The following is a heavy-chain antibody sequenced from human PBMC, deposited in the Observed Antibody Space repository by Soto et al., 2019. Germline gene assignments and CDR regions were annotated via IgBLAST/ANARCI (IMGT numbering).Heavy chain of an antibody. D-gene: IGHD2-15*01. CDR2: ISSSGSTI. CDR3: ARFYCSGGSCHEPHNWFDP. J-gene: IGHJ5*02. CDR1: GFTFSDYY. Sequence: QVQLVESGGGLVKPGGSLRLSCAASGFTFSDYYMSWIRQAPGKGLEWVSYISSSGSTIYYADSVKGRFTISRDNAKNSLYLKMNRLRAEDTAVYYCARFYCSGGSCHEPHNWFDPWGQGTLVTVSS. V-gene: IGHV3-11*01.